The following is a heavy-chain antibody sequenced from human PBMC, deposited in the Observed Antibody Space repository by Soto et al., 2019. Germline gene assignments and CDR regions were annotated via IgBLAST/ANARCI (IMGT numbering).Heavy chain of an antibody. J-gene: IGHJ6*03. CDR1: GFTFDDYA. Sequence: GGSLRLSCAASGFTFDDYAMHWVRQAPGKGLEWVSGISWNSGSIGYADSVKGRFTISRDNAKNSLYLQMNSLRAEDTALYYCAKDGVRADSIAAADPSYYYYYMDVWGKGTTVTVSS. D-gene: IGHD6-13*01. CDR2: ISWNSGSI. V-gene: IGHV3-9*01. CDR3: AKDGVRADSIAAADPSYYYYYMDV.